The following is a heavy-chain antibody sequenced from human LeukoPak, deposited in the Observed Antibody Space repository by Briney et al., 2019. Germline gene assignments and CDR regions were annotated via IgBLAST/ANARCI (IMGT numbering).Heavy chain of an antibody. CDR1: GGSISSYF. CDR3: AREAYCGGDCYSGFDY. V-gene: IGHV4-59*01. J-gene: IGHJ4*02. D-gene: IGHD2-21*02. CDR2: IYDSGST. Sequence: SETLSLTCTVSGGSISSYFWSWIRQPPGKGLEWIGYIYDSGSTNYNPSLKSRVTISVDTSKNRFSLKLSSVTAADTAVYFCAREAYCGGDCYSGFDYWGQGTLVTVSS.